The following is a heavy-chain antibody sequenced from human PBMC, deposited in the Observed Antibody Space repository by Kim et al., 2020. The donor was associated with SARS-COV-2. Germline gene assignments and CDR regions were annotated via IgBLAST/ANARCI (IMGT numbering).Heavy chain of an antibody. V-gene: IGHV3-7*03. D-gene: IGHD6-13*01. Sequence: GGSLRLSCAASGFTFSNYWMSWVRQAPGKGLEWVANIDQDGSEKYYVDSVKGRFTISRDNAKNSLYLQMNSLRAEDTAMYYCARDMSARSSSWYLSWFDPWGQGTLVTVSS. CDR3: ARDMSARSSSWYLSWFDP. CDR2: IDQDGSEK. CDR1: GFTFSNYW. J-gene: IGHJ5*02.